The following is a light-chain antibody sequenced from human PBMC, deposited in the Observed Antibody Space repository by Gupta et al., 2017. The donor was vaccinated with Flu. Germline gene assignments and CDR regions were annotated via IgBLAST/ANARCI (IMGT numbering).Light chain of an antibody. Sequence: ETVLPQPPGPLLLSPGERATLSCRASQSVSSSYLAWYQQKPGQAPRLLIYGASSRATGIPDRFSGSGSGTDFTLTISRLEPEDFAVYYCQQYGSSPLTFGGGTKVEIK. CDR3: QQYGSSPLT. CDR2: GAS. CDR1: QSVSSSY. V-gene: IGKV3-20*01. J-gene: IGKJ4*01.